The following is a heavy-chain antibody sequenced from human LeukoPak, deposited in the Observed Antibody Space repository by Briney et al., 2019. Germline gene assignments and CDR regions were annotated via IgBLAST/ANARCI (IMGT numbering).Heavy chain of an antibody. Sequence: GGSLRLSCAASGFTFSSYGMSWVRQAPGKGLEWVSAISGSGGSTYYADSVKGRFTISRDNSKNTLYLQMNSLRAEDTAVYYCARDEYLWSGYYPNQAFDYWGQGTLVTVSS. J-gene: IGHJ4*02. CDR3: ARDEYLWSGYYPNQAFDY. D-gene: IGHD3-3*01. CDR2: ISGSGGST. CDR1: GFTFSSYG. V-gene: IGHV3-23*01.